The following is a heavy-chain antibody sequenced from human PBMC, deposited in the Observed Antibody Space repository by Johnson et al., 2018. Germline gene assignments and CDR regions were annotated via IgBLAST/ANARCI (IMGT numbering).Heavy chain of an antibody. CDR1: GFSFSHFG. J-gene: IGHJ6*02. V-gene: IGHV3-30*03. D-gene: IGHD3-9*01. Sequence: QVQLQESGGGVVQPGRSLRLSCAASGFSFSHFGMHWVRQAPGKGLEWVAIIPYDETNRHYADPVKGRFPISRDKAQNSLYLQMHSLRGEDTAFYYCAREGWDILTGSFYAMDVWGQGTTVTVSS. CDR2: IPYDETNR. CDR3: AREGWDILTGSFYAMDV.